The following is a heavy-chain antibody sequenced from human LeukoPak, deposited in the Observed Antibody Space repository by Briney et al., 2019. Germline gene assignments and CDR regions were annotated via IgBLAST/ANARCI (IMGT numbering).Heavy chain of an antibody. CDR1: GGSISSGGYY. Sequence: PSETLSLTCTVSGGSISSGGYYWSWIRQPPGKGLEWIGYIYHSGSTYYNPSLKSRVTISVDRSKNQFSLKLSSVTAADTAVYYCARGGSGYDYEFDYWGQGTLVTVSS. CDR3: ARGGSGYDYEFDY. D-gene: IGHD5-12*01. J-gene: IGHJ4*02. CDR2: IYHSGST. V-gene: IGHV4-30-2*01.